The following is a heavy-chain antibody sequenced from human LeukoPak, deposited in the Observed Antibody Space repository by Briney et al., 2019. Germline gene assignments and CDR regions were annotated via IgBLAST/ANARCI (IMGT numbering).Heavy chain of an antibody. Sequence: PGGSLRLSCVDSGVTFSRYWMNWVRQAPGKELEWVANMKQDGSEKYYVDSVKGRFTISRDNAQNSMYLQMNSLRAEDTAVYYCGRVGGRSKAAKGDAFDIWGQGTMVVVSS. V-gene: IGHV3-7*01. CDR2: MKQDGSEK. CDR3: GRVGGRSKAAKGDAFDI. CDR1: GVTFSRYW. J-gene: IGHJ3*02. D-gene: IGHD6-6*01.